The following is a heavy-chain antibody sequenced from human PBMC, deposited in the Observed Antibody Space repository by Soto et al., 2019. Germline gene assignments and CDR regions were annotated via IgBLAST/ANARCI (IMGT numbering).Heavy chain of an antibody. J-gene: IGHJ6*02. D-gene: IGHD3-10*01. V-gene: IGHV4-39*01. CDR3: ARHVAVRGVIIRLIPKDGMDV. CDR2: IDYSGST. CDR1: GGSISSSSYY. Sequence: QLQLQESGPGLVKPSETLSLTCTVSGGSISSSSYYWGWIRQPPGKGLEWIGSIDYSGSTYYNPSLKSRVTKSVDTSKNQFSLKLSSGTAADTAVYYCARHVAVRGVIIRLIPKDGMDVWGQGTTVTVSS.